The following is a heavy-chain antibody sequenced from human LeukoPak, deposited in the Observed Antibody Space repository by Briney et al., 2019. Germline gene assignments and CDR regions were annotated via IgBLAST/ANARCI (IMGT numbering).Heavy chain of an antibody. J-gene: IGHJ3*02. CDR3: ARGGQYSSSWYDAFDI. D-gene: IGHD6-13*01. Sequence: SVKVSCKASGGTFSSYAISWVRQAPGQGLEWMGGIIPIFGTAIYAQRFQGRVTITAGESTSTAYMELSSLRSEDTAVYYCARGGQYSSSWYDAFDIWGQGTMVTVSS. V-gene: IGHV1-69*13. CDR2: IIPIFGTA. CDR1: GGTFSSYA.